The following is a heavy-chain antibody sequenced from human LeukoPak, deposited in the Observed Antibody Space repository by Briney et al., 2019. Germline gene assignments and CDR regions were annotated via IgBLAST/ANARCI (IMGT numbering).Heavy chain of an antibody. V-gene: IGHV4-39*01. Sequence: SETLSLTCTVSGGSTSSSNYYWGWIRQPPGKGLEWIGGIHYSGNTYYNPSLKSRVTISVDTSKNQFSLKLSSVTAADTAVYYCARSGVYCGGDCYSGFDPWGQGTLVTVSS. CDR2: IHYSGNT. D-gene: IGHD2-21*02. CDR3: ARSGVYCGGDCYSGFDP. J-gene: IGHJ5*02. CDR1: GGSTSSSNYY.